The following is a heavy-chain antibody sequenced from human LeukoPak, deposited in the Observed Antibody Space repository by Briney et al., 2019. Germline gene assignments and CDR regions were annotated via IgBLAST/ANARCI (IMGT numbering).Heavy chain of an antibody. V-gene: IGHV3-33*01. Sequence: GGSMRLSCAASGVPFSSDGMHWVRQAPGKGLEWVARLVYDARSDYANSVRGRFSISRDDSKNTLFLDMSNLRVEDTALYYCARDLSAAFDFWGQGVLVTVSS. J-gene: IGHJ4*02. D-gene: IGHD6-19*01. CDR1: GVPFSSDG. CDR3: ARDLSAAFDF. CDR2: LVYDARS.